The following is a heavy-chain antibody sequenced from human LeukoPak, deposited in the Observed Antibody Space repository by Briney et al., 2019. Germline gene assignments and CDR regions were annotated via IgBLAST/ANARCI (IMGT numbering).Heavy chain of an antibody. J-gene: IGHJ6*04. CDR2: MSHNRGT. CDR1: GFSISSGYY. CDR3: AGYYASGVSAYDYFGMDV. V-gene: IGHV4-38-2*01. D-gene: IGHD3-10*01. Sequence: SETLSLTCAVSGFSISSGYYWGWIQQPPGKGLEWIGSMSHNRGTYYNSSLKSRVTISMDTSKNQFSLRLSSVTAADTAVYYCAGYYASGVSAYDYFGMDVWGKGTTVTVSS.